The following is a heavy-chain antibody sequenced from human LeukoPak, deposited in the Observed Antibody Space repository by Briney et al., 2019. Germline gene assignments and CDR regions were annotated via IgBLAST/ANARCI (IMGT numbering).Heavy chain of an antibody. CDR2: IKQDGSEK. J-gene: IGHJ3*02. V-gene: IGHV3-7*01. Sequence: GGSLRLSCAASGFTLSNYWMSWIRQVPGKGPEWVANIKQDGSEKYYVDSVKGRFTISRDNAKNSLYLQMDTLRAEDTAVYYCARDANYHGSSDYYDAFDIWGRGTVVTVSS. CDR1: GFTLSNYW. D-gene: IGHD3-22*01. CDR3: ARDANYHGSSDYYDAFDI.